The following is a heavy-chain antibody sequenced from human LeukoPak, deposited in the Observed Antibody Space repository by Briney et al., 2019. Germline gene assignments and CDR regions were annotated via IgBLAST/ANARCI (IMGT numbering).Heavy chain of an antibody. CDR1: GFTFSSYA. V-gene: IGHV3-30-3*01. CDR2: ISYDGSNK. J-gene: IGHJ5*02. D-gene: IGHD3-3*01. Sequence: PGRSLRLSCAASGFTFSSYAMHWVRQAPGKGLEWVAVISYDGSNKYYADSVKGRFTISRDNSKNTLYLQMNSLRAEDTAVYCCARDRKPPFWSGYFGWFDPWGQGTLVTVSS. CDR3: ARDRKPPFWSGYFGWFDP.